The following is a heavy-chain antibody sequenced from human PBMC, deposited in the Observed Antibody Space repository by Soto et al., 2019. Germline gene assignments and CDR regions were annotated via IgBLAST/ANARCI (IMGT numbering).Heavy chain of an antibody. CDR1: GFTFSSYG. CDR3: ARGPDREAAIGHFDY. Sequence: GGSRKLSGAASGFTFSSYGMHWVHQAPGKGLEWVAVIWNEGSKKYYGDSVKGRFTISRDNSKNTLYLQMNSLRAEDTAVYYCARGPDREAAIGHFDYWGQGTLVTVSS. CDR2: IWNEGSKK. J-gene: IGHJ4*02. D-gene: IGHD2-2*01. V-gene: IGHV3-33*01.